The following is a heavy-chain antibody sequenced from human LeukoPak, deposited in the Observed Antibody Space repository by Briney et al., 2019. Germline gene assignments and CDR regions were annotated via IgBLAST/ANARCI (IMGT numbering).Heavy chain of an antibody. CDR2: ISGSCGST. J-gene: IGHJ4*02. Sequence: GGSLRLSCAASGFTFSTYSMIWVRQAPGKGLEWVSAISGSCGSTYYADSVKGRFTISRDNSKNTLYLQMKSLRAEDTAVYYCAKDPVLLPFDYWGQGTLVTVSS. V-gene: IGHV3-23*01. CDR1: GFTFSTYS. CDR3: AKDPVLLPFDY. D-gene: IGHD2-15*01.